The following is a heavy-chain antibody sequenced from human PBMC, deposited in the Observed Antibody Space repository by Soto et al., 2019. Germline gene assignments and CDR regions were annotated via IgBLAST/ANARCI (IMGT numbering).Heavy chain of an antibody. CDR2: INPSSGST. J-gene: IGHJ4*02. CDR3: ARDVAAADY. Sequence: ASVKVSCKASGYTFTSYYMHWVRQAPGQGLEWMGIINPSSGSTKYAQKFQGRVTITRDTSTSTVYMELSSLRSEDTAVYYCARDVAAADYWGQGTLVTVSS. D-gene: IGHD6-13*01. V-gene: IGHV1-46*01. CDR1: GYTFTSYY.